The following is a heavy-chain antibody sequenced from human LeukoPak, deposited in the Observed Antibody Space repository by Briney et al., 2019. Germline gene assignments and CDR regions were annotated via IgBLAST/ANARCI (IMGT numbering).Heavy chain of an antibody. CDR1: GFSFSSFS. V-gene: IGHV3-48*02. CDR3: ARDYSYAFDI. Sequence: GGSLRLPCVASGFSFSSFSMNWVRQAPGKGLEWVSNIWTSSDKDLADSVKGRFTISRDNAKNSLYLQMDSLRDEDTAVYFCARDYSYAFDIWGRGTMVTVSS. CDR2: IWTSSDK. D-gene: IGHD2-15*01. J-gene: IGHJ3*02.